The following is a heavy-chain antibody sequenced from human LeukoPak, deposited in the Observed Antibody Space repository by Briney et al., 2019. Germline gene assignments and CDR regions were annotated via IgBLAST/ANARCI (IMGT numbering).Heavy chain of an antibody. V-gene: IGHV1-46*01. CDR1: GYTFTSYY. Sequence: ASVKVSCKASGYTFTSYYMHWVRQAPGQGLEWMGIINPSGGSTSYAQKFQGRVTMTRDTSISTAYMELSRLRSDDTAVYYCARDFTQNYFDTSGYPGDYWGQGTLVTVSS. CDR2: INPSGGST. CDR3: ARDFTQNYFDTSGYPGDY. D-gene: IGHD3-22*01. J-gene: IGHJ4*02.